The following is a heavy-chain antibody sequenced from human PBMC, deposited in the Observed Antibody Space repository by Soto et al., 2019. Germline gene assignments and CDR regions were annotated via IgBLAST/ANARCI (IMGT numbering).Heavy chain of an antibody. V-gene: IGHV3-7*01. J-gene: IGHJ4*02. CDR1: GFTFSSYW. CDR2: IKQDGSEK. Sequence: GGSLRLCCAASGFTFSSYWMSWVRQAPRKGLEWVANIKQDGSEKSYVDSVKGRFTISRDNAKNSLYLQMNSLRAEDTAVYYCARIELRLLEWLLQEFDYWGQGTLVTVSS. D-gene: IGHD3-3*01. CDR3: ARIELRLLEWLLQEFDY.